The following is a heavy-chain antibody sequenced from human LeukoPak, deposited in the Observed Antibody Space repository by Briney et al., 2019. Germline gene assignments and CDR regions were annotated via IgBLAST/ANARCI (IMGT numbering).Heavy chain of an antibody. CDR3: ARDSIVRGNIGNDMDV. Sequence: GGSLRLSCAASGFTFSDYYMSWIRQAPGKGLEWVSYISHSGRTMYYADSVKGRFTISRDNAKNSLYLQVNSLRAGDTAVYYCARDSIVRGNIGNDMDVWGKETTVTVSS. CDR2: ISHSGRTM. D-gene: IGHD2-8*01. J-gene: IGHJ6*03. CDR1: GFTFSDYY. V-gene: IGHV3-11*01.